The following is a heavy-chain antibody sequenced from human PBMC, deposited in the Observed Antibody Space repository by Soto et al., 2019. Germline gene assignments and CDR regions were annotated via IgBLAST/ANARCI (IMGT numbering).Heavy chain of an antibody. CDR2: ISSSSYI. V-gene: IGHV3-21*01. D-gene: IGHD2-2*02. CDR3: ARDWDCSSTSCYTKKNWFDP. Sequence: SLRLSCAASGFTFSSYSRNWVLQAPGKGLEWVSSISSSSYIYYADSVKGRFTISRDNAKNSLYLQMNSLRAEDTAVYYCARDWDCSSTSCYTKKNWFDPWGQGTLVTVSS. CDR1: GFTFSSYS. J-gene: IGHJ5*02.